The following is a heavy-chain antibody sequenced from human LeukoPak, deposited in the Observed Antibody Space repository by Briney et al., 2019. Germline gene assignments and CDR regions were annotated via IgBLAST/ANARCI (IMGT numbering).Heavy chain of an antibody. CDR2: INHSGST. J-gene: IGHJ5*02. CDR1: GGSFSGYY. Sequence: SETLSLTCAVYGGSFSGYYWSWIRQPPGKGLEWIGEINHSGSTNYNPSLKSRVTISVDTSKNQFSLKLSSVTAAETAVYYCARGPLLGWFDPWGQGTLVTVSS. CDR3: ARGPLLGWFDP. D-gene: IGHD3-16*01. V-gene: IGHV4-34*01.